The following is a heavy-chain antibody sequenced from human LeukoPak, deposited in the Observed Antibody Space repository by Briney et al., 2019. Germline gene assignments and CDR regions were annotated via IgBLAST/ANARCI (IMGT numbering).Heavy chain of an antibody. CDR1: GDSISSSSYY. V-gene: IGHV4-39*07. Sequence: SETLSLTCTVSGDSISSSSYYWGWIRQPPGKGLEWIGSIYYSGSTYYNPSLKSRVTISVDTSKNQFSLKLSSVTAADTAVYYCAREVPGRYCSSTSCYGEYYYYYMDVWGKGTTVTVSS. J-gene: IGHJ6*03. D-gene: IGHD2-2*01. CDR3: AREVPGRYCSSTSCYGEYYYYYMDV. CDR2: IYYSGST.